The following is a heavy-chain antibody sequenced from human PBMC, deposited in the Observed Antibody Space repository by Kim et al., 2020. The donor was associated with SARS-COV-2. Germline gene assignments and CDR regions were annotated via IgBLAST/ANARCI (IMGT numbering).Heavy chain of an antibody. V-gene: IGHV4-59*08. CDR2: ISYSGTT. Sequence: SETLSLTCSVSGDSNDFWSWIQQTPEMGLEWIACISYSGTTTYNPSLSSRATISLDTSKRQISLKLRSVTAADTAMYYCARHLSGSGTFYNLGSWGQGTL. CDR3: ARHLSGSGTFYNLGS. CDR1: GDSNDF. J-gene: IGHJ4*02. D-gene: IGHD3-10*01.